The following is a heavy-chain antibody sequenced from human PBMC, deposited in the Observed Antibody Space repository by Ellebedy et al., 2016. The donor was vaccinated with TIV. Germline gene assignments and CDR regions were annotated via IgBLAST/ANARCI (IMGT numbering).Heavy chain of an antibody. J-gene: IGHJ6*03. CDR2: MNPNSGNT. D-gene: IGHD2-2*01. Sequence: ASVKVSCXASGYTFTSYDINWVRQATGQGLEWMGWMNPNSGNTGYAQKFQGRVTMTRNTSISTAYMELSSLRSEDTAVYYCARASIVVVPAAIYCSGGCPYYMDVWGKGTTVTVSS. CDR1: GYTFTSYD. CDR3: ARASIVVVPAAIYCSGGCPYYMDV. V-gene: IGHV1-8*01.